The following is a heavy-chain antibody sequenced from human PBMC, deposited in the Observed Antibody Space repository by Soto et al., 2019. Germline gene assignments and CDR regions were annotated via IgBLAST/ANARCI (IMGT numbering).Heavy chain of an antibody. Sequence: SETLSLTCTVSGGSISSYYWSWIRQPPGKGLEWIGYIYYSGSTNYNPSLKSRVTISVDTSKNQFSLKLSSVTAADTAVYYCARDRDDSSGLSQGFDYWGQGTLVTV. CDR1: GGSISSYY. J-gene: IGHJ4*02. CDR2: IYYSGST. D-gene: IGHD3-22*01. V-gene: IGHV4-59*01. CDR3: ARDRDDSSGLSQGFDY.